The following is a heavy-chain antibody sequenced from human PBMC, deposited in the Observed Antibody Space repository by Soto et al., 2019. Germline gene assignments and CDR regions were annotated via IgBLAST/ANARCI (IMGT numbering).Heavy chain of an antibody. CDR3: ARALGSWGSYYFDH. CDR1: GFSLDTWGVG. D-gene: IGHD3-16*01. CDR2: IYWDDDK. J-gene: IGHJ4*02. V-gene: IGHV2-5*02. Sequence: QITLKESGPTLVRPPQTLTLTCTVSGFSLDTWGVGVGWIRQPPGKAPEWLALIYWDDDKRYSPSLKNRLTITKDTSKTQVVLTVTNMDPVDTVTYYCARALGSWGSYYFDHWGQGTLVTVSS.